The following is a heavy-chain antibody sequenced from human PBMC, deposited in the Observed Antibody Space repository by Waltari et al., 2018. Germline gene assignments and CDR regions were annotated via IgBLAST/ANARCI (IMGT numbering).Heavy chain of an antibody. J-gene: IGHJ6*03. CDR2: VDPEDGET. D-gene: IGHD3-3*01. CDR1: GYTFTDYY. V-gene: IGHV1-69-2*01. Sequence: EVQLVQSGAEVKKPGATVKISCKASGYTFTDYYMHWVQQAPGKGLEWMGRVDPEDGETIYAEKFQGRVTITADTSTDTAYMELSSLRSEDTAVYYCAIPRGFWSGYPYYYYYYMDVWGKGTTVTVSS. CDR3: AIPRGFWSGYPYYYYYYMDV.